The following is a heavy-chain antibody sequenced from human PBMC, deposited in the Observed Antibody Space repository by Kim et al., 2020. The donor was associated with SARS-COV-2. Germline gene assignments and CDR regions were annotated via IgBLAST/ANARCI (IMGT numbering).Heavy chain of an antibody. D-gene: IGHD1-26*01. J-gene: IGHJ4*02. CDR3: ARGMWELPH. V-gene: IGHV3-49*02. CDR2: TT. Sequence: TTEYAASVKGRFTISRDDSKSVAYLQMNSLKTEDTAVYYCARGMWELPHWGQGTLVTVSS.